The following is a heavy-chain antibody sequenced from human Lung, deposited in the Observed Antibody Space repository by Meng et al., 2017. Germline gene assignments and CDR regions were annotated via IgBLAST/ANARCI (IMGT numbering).Heavy chain of an antibody. J-gene: IGHJ4*02. CDR1: GGSFSDYY. CDR3: ARGPTTMAHDFDY. Sequence: QVQRQQWGAGRLRPSGTLSLTCVVSGGSFSDYYWSGIRQPPGKGLEWIGEINHSGSTNYNPSLESRATISVDTSQNNLSLKLSSVTAADSAVYYCARGPTTMAHDFDYWGQGTLITVSS. V-gene: IGHV4-34*01. CDR2: INHSGST. D-gene: IGHD4-11*01.